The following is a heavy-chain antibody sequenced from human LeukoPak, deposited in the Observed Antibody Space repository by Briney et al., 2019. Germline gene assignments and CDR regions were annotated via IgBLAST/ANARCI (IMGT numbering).Heavy chain of an antibody. V-gene: IGHV3-7*01. CDR2: MKQDGSGK. D-gene: IGHD6-13*01. J-gene: IGHJ5*02. CDR1: GFTFSNYW. CDR3: ARDRHNVAAAGTWFDP. Sequence: GGSLRLSCAASGFTFSNYWMSWVRLAPGKGPEWVANMKQDGSGKYYVDSVKGRFTISRDNSKNTLYLQMNSLRAEDTAVYYCARDRHNVAAAGTWFDPWGQGTLVTVSS.